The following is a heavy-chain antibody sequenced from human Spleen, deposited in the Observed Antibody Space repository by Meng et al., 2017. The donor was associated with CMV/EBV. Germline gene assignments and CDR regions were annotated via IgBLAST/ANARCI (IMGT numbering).Heavy chain of an antibody. D-gene: IGHD4-23*01. Sequence: ESLKISCDVYGVSFSGFYWNWIRQPPGKGLEWIGEINHSGSTKYNSSLESRVTISVDTSKKQFSLKLYSVTATDTAVYYCARDQVGGFDIWGQGTMVTVSS. CDR1: GVSFSGFY. V-gene: IGHV4-34*01. CDR2: INHSGST. J-gene: IGHJ3*02. CDR3: ARDQVGGFDI.